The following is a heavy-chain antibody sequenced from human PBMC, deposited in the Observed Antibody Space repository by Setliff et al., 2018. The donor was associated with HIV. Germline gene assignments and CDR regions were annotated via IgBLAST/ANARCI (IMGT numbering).Heavy chain of an antibody. V-gene: IGHV3-7*01. J-gene: IGHJ6*02. CDR1: GFTFSNFW. Sequence: GGSLRLSCAASGFTFSNFWMSWVRQAPGKGLEWVANIKQDGSEKYYVGSVKGRFTISRDNANNSLYLQMNSLRAEDTALYYCARDAPYTSSWLYYSYYYGLDVWGQVTTVTVSS. D-gene: IGHD6-13*01. CDR3: ARDAPYTSSWLYYSYYYGLDV. CDR2: IKQDGSEK.